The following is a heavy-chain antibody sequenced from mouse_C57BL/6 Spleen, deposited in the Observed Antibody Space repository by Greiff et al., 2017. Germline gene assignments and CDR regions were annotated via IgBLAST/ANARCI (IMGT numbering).Heavy chain of an antibody. Sequence: QVQLKQSGAELVRPGASVTLSCKASGYTFTDYEMHWVKQTPVHGLEWIGAIDPETGGTAYNQKFKGKAILTADKSSSTAYMELRSLTSEDSAVYYCTPTGTRYFDYWGQGTTLTVSS. J-gene: IGHJ2*01. CDR3: TPTGTRYFDY. CDR2: IDPETGGT. V-gene: IGHV1-15*01. D-gene: IGHD4-1*02. CDR1: GYTFTDYE.